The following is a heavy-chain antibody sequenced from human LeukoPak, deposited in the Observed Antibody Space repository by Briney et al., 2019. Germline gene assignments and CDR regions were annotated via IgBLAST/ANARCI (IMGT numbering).Heavy chain of an antibody. CDR2: IYYSGST. CDR3: ARATTVVTPFDY. CDR1: GGSISRSNYD. J-gene: IGHJ4*02. D-gene: IGHD4-23*01. Sequence: SETLSLTCTVSGGSISRSNYDWGWIRQPPGKGLEWIGSIYYSGSTYYNPSLKRRVTISVDTSKNQFSLKLSSVTAADTAVYYCARATTVVTPFDYWGQGTLVTVSS. V-gene: IGHV4-39*01.